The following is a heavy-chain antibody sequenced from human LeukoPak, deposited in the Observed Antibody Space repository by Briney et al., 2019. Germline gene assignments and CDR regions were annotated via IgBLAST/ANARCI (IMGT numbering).Heavy chain of an antibody. Sequence: GGSLRLSCAASGFTFDDYSMNWVRQAPGKGLEWVSYISSGSSIIYYADSVKGRFTISRDNAKKSLYLQMNSLRAEDTAVYYCARQGYCSGGTCGGWFDPWGQGTLVTVSS. V-gene: IGHV3-48*04. D-gene: IGHD2-15*01. CDR1: GFTFDDYS. J-gene: IGHJ5*02. CDR3: ARQGYCSGGTCGGWFDP. CDR2: ISSGSSII.